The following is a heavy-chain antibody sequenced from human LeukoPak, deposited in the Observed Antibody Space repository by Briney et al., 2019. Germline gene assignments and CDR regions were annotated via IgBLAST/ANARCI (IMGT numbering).Heavy chain of an antibody. CDR1: GFTFSSYE. Sequence: GGSLRLSCAASGFTFSSYEMNWVRQAPGKGLEWVSYISTTGSSIYYADSVKGRFTISRDNVKNLLYLQMNSLRAEDTAVYYCARVQRGIAVALDYWGQGTLATISS. V-gene: IGHV3-48*03. CDR3: ARVQRGIAVALDY. CDR2: ISTTGSSI. D-gene: IGHD6-19*01. J-gene: IGHJ4*02.